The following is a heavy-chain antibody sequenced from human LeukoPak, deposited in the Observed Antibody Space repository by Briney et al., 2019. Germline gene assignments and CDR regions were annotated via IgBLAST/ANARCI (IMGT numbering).Heavy chain of an antibody. CDR1: GGSISSYY. J-gene: IGHJ4*02. V-gene: IGHV4-34*01. D-gene: IGHD3-22*01. Sequence: PSETLSLTCTVSGGSISSYYWSWIRQPPGKGLEWIGEINHSGSTNYNPSLKSRVTISVDTSKNQFSLKLSSVTAADTAVYYCARHPQYYYDSSGYFDYWGQGTLVTVSS. CDR3: ARHPQYYYDSSGYFDY. CDR2: INHSGST.